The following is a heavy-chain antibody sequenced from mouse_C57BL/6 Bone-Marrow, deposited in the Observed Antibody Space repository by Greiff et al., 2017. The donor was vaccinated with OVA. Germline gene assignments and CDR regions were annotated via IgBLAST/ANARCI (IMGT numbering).Heavy chain of an antibody. V-gene: IGHV1-55*01. J-gene: IGHJ1*03. D-gene: IGHD1-1*01. CDR3: ARRYYGSSYWYVDV. CDR1: GYTFTSYW. Sequence: VQLQQPGAELVKPGASVKLSCKASGYTFTSYWITWVKQRPGQGLEWIGDIYPGSGSTNYNEKFKSKATLTVDTSTSTAYMQLSSLTSEDAAVYYYARRYYGSSYWYVDVWGRGTTVTVSS. CDR2: IYPGSGST.